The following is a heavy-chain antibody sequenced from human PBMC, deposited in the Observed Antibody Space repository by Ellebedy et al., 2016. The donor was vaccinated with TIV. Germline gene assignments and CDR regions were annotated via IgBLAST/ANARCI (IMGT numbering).Heavy chain of an antibody. CDR2: INHSGST. CDR1: GGSFSGYY. D-gene: IGHD2/OR15-2a*01. V-gene: IGHV4-34*01. CDR3: ARLVITYWYFDL. Sequence: SETLSLXCAVYGGSFSGYYWSWIRQPPGKGLEWIGEINHSGSTNYNPSLKSRVTISVDTSKNQFSLKLSSVTAADTAVYYCARLVITYWYFDLWGRGTLVTVSS. J-gene: IGHJ2*01.